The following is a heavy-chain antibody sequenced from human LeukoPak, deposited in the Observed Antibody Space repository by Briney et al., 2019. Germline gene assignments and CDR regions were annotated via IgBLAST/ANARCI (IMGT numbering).Heavy chain of an antibody. CDR1: GYTFTSYA. J-gene: IGHJ5*02. V-gene: IGHV1-69*13. CDR2: IIPIFGTA. D-gene: IGHD4-17*01. Sequence: SVKVSCKASGYTFTSYAMNWVRQAPGQGLEWMGGIIPIFGTANYAQKFQGRVTITADESTSTAYMELSSLRSEDTAVYYCARGDGDYGGDNAGFNWFDPWGQGTLVTVSS. CDR3: ARGDGDYGGDNAGFNWFDP.